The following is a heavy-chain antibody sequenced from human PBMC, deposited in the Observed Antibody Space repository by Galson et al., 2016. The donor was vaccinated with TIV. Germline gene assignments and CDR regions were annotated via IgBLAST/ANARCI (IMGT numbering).Heavy chain of an antibody. Sequence: SLRLSCAASGFIFSNAWMSWVRQAPGKGLEWVGRIKSNFDGGTTDSAEPGKGRFTISRHYSKNTLFLQMNRLKTEDTAVYYCTTELGYCSGGYCYYFDYWGQGALVTVSS. CDR3: TTELGYCSGGYCYYFDY. D-gene: IGHD2-15*01. CDR2: IKSNFDGGTT. J-gene: IGHJ4*02. V-gene: IGHV3-15*01. CDR1: GFIFSNAW.